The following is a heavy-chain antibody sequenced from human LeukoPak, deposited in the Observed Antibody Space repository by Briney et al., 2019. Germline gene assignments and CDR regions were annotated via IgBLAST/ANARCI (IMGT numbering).Heavy chain of an antibody. D-gene: IGHD3-16*01. CDR2: INAGNGNT. V-gene: IGHV1-3*01. CDR3: ARVEGANWFDP. Sequence: ASVKVSCKASGYTFTSYAMHWVRQAPGQRLEWMGWINAGNGNTKYSQKLQGRVTMTTDTSTSTVYMELRSLRSDDTAVYYCARVEGANWFDPWGQGTLVTVSS. CDR1: GYTFTSYA. J-gene: IGHJ5*02.